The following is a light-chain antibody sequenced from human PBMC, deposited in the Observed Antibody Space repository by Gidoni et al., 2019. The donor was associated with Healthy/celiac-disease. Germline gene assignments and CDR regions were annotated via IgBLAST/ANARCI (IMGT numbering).Light chain of an antibody. Sequence: EIVLTPSPATLSLSPGERATISCRASQSVSSYLAWYQQKPGQAPRLLIYDASNRATGIPARFSGSGSGTDFTFTISSLEPEDFAVYYCQQRSNWPPTFAGXTKVEIK. CDR1: QSVSSY. J-gene: IGKJ4*01. CDR3: QQRSNWPPT. CDR2: DAS. V-gene: IGKV3-11*01.